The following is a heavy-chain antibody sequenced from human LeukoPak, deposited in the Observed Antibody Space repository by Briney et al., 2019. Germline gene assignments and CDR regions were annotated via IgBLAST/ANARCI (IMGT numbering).Heavy chain of an antibody. D-gene: IGHD4-17*01. Sequence: GGSLRLSCAASGFTFSSYGMHWVRQAPGKGLEWVAVIWYDGSNKYYADSVKGRFTISRDNSKDTLYLQMNSLRAEDTAVYYCARARPMAYGDYWGQGTLVTVSS. J-gene: IGHJ4*02. CDR1: GFTFSSYG. V-gene: IGHV3-33*01. CDR3: ARARPMAYGDY. CDR2: IWYDGSNK.